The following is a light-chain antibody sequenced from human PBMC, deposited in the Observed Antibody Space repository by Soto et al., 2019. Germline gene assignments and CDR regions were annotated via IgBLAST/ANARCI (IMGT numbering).Light chain of an antibody. CDR3: QQYNSYPYT. Sequence: DIQMTQSPSTLSASVGDRVTITCRASQSISSWLAWYQQKPGKAPKLLIYDASSLESGVPSRFSGSGSGTEFTLTISSLQADDFAPYYCQQYNSYPYTFGHGTKLEIK. V-gene: IGKV1-5*01. J-gene: IGKJ2*01. CDR1: QSISSW. CDR2: DAS.